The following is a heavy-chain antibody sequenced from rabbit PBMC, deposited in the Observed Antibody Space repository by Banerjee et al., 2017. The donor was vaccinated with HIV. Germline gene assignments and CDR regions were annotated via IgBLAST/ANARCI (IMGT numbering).Heavy chain of an antibody. Sequence: QEQLEESGGDLVKPEGSLTLTCTASGFSFSSSYYMCWVRQAPGKGLEWIGCIYAGSGSSYYASWAKGRFTISKTSSTTVTLQMTSLTAADTATYFCARDDTYGYAGYAYAPTFNLWGQGTLVTVS. CDR2: IYAGSGSS. V-gene: IGHV1S45*01. J-gene: IGHJ4*01. CDR3: ARDDTYGYAGYAYAPTFNL. CDR1: GFSFSSSYY. D-gene: IGHD6-1*01.